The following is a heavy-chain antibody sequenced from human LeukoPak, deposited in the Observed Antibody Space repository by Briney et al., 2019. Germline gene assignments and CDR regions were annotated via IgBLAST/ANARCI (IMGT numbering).Heavy chain of an antibody. J-gene: IGHJ6*02. V-gene: IGHV1-18*01. CDR2: IGAYNGVT. CDR3: GRYGGGGSGWYSDRTMDV. CDR1: GFNFVNYG. Sequence: ASVKVSCKASGFNFVNYGFSWVRQAPGQGLEWMGWIGAYNGVTNYAQNLQDRVTLTTDTSTNTAYMELGSLRYDDTAIYYCGRYGGGGSGWYSDRTMDVWGQGTTVIVSS. D-gene: IGHD6-19*01.